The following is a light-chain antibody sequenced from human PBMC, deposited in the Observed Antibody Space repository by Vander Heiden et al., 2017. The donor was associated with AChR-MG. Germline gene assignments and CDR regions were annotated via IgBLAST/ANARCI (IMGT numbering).Light chain of an antibody. CDR2: MGS. CDR3: RQALQTLYT. J-gene: IGKJ2*01. V-gene: IGKV2-28*01. Sequence: DIVMTQSPFSLSVTPGEPASISCRSSQSLLHSDGYNYLDWYLQKPGQSPQVLIYMGSHRASGVPDRFSGSGSGTSFTLKISRVEAEDVGVYYCRQALQTLYTFGQGTKLEIK. CDR1: QSLLHSDGYNY.